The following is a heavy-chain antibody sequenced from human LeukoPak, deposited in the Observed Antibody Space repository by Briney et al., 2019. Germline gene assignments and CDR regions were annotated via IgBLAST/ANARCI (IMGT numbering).Heavy chain of an antibody. CDR1: GGSISSGSYY. CDR3: ARAGGYSGYEID. V-gene: IGHV4-61*02. J-gene: IGHJ4*02. D-gene: IGHD5-12*01. CDR2: IYTSGST. Sequence: PSETLSLTCTVSGGSISSGSYYWSWIRQPAGKGLEWIGRIYTSGSTNYNPSLKSRVTISVDTSKNQFSLKLSSVTAADTAVYYCARAGGYSGYEIDWGQGTLVTVSS.